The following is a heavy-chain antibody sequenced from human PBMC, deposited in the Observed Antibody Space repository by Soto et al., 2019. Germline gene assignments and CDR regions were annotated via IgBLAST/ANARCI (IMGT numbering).Heavy chain of an antibody. V-gene: IGHV3-48*04. CDR1: GFSFSSYS. CDR3: ARDADWAFGY. Sequence: EVQLVESGGGLVQPGGSLRLSCVASGFSFSSYSMVWVRQAPGKGLEWISYIFVTSTPIYYADSVKGRFTVSRDNTQNSLFLLMNSLRAEDTAIYYCARDADWAFGYWGQGTLVNVPS. D-gene: IGHD3-9*01. J-gene: IGHJ4*02. CDR2: IFVTSTPI.